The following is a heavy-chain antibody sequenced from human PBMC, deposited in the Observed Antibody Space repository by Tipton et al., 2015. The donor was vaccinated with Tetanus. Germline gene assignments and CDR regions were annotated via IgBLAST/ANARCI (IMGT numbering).Heavy chain of an antibody. CDR3: ARAGMVTDDRSKFDS. CDR2: IYYSGST. V-gene: IGHV4-31*03. CDR1: GGSISSGGYY. J-gene: IGHJ4*02. Sequence: TLSLTCTVSGGSISSGGYYWSWIRQHPGRGLEWIGYIYYSGSTYYNPSLKSRLTISVDTSKNQFSLKLSSVTAADTAVYYCARAGMVTDDRSKFDSWGQGSLVSVSS. D-gene: IGHD2-21*02.